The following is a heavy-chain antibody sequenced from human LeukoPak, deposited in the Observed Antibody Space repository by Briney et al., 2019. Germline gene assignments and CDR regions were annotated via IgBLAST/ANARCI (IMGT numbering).Heavy chain of an antibody. CDR3: ARWGQLAFDY. Sequence: GGSLRLSCAASGFTFSSYSMNWVRQAPGKGLEWVSYISSSGSTIYYADSVKGRFTISRDNAKNSLYLQMNSLRAEDTAVYYCARWGQLAFDYWGQGTLVTVSS. D-gene: IGHD6-6*01. CDR1: GFTFSSYS. CDR2: ISSSGSTI. J-gene: IGHJ4*02. V-gene: IGHV3-48*04.